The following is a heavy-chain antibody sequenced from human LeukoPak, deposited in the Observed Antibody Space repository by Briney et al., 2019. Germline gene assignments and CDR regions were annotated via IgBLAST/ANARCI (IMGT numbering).Heavy chain of an antibody. J-gene: IGHJ3*01. V-gene: IGHV4-59*08. CDR2: VHDSGST. CDR1: GGSVSNSY. Sequence: KPSETLSLTCTVSGGSVSNSYWNWIRQPPGKGLEWIGYVHDSGSTMYNPNLKSRLSMSVDTSKNQFSLNLGSVTAADTAIYYCASAVGSKNAFNVWDRGTKVTVSS. D-gene: IGHD1-1*01. CDR3: ASAVGSKNAFNV.